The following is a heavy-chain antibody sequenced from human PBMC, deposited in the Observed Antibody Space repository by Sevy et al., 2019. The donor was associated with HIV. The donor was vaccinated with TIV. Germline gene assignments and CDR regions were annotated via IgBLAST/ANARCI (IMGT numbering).Heavy chain of an antibody. Sequence: GGSLRLSCAASGFTFDDYAMHWVRQAPGKGLEWVSGISWNSGSIGYADSVKGRFTISRDNAKNSLYLQMNSLRVEDTALYYCAKDMGSGMDYGMDVWGQGTTVTVSS. CDR2: ISWNSGSI. CDR1: GFTFDDYA. CDR3: AKDMGSGMDYGMDV. D-gene: IGHD3-10*01. V-gene: IGHV3-9*01. J-gene: IGHJ6*02.